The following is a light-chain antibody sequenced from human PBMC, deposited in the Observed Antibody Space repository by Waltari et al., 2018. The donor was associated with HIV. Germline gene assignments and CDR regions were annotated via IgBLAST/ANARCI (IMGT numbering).Light chain of an antibody. V-gene: IGKV4-1*01. CDR1: QSLLYISNNQNY. CDR2: WAY. CDR3: QQYSDVPYT. J-gene: IGKJ2*01. Sequence: DVVVTQSPDSLAVSLGERATLHCKSNQSLLYISNNQNYLAWYQQKAGQRPKLLIYWAYIRESGVPDRFSGSGSETDFTLTISSLQVEDVAVYYCQQYSDVPYTFGQGTKLEIK.